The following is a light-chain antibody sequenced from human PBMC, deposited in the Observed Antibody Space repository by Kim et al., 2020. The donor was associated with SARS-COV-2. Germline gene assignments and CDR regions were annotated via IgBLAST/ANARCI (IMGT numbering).Light chain of an antibody. J-gene: IGKJ3*01. V-gene: IGKV1-17*01. Sequence: DIQMTQSPSSLSASVGDRVTITCRASQGINNYLGWYHQKPGRAPKRLIYAASSLQSGVPSRFSGSGSGTDFTLTISSLQPEDFATYYCQQNNSYPVTFGPGTKVDIK. CDR3: QQNNSYPVT. CDR2: AAS. CDR1: QGINNY.